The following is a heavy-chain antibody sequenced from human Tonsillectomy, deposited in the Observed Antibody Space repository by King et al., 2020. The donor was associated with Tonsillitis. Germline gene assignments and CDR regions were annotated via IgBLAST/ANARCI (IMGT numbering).Heavy chain of an antibody. J-gene: IGHJ4*02. V-gene: IGHV4-39*01. D-gene: IGHD2-21*02. CDR2: LYYSGTT. CDR3: ARQEATAWPSFFDY. Sequence: QLQESGPGLVKPSETLSLTCTVSGVPITKSIYYLAWIRQPPGKGLEWIGSLYYSGTTYNNTFLETRLTMSVDTSQNRFSLNLGSVTAADTAIYYCARQEATAWPSFFDYWGRGTLVTVSS. CDR1: GVPITKSIYY.